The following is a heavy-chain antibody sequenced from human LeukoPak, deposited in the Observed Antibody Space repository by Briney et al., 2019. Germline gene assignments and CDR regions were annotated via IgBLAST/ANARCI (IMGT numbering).Heavy chain of an antibody. CDR1: GFTFDDYG. J-gene: IGHJ5*02. D-gene: IGHD2-2*02. Sequence: GGSLRLPCAASGFTFDDYGMSWVRQAPGKGLEWVSGINWNGGSTGYADSVKGRFTISRDNAKNSLYLQMNSLRAEDTALYRCARRGRYCSSTSCYTWFDPWGQGTLVTVSS. CDR3: ARRGRYCSSTSCYTWFDP. CDR2: INWNGGST. V-gene: IGHV3-20*01.